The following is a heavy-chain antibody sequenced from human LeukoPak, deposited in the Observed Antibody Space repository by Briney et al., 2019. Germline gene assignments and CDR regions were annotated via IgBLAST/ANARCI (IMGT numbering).Heavy chain of an antibody. J-gene: IGHJ4*02. CDR2: IKAGNGDT. Sequence: ASVKVSCKAPGYIFTKYVVHWVRQAPGQRPEWMGWIKAGNGDTKYSQNLQDRLTITRDTSASTVYMELSSLTSEDTALYYCARDDCGDTCYPGGYWGQGTLVTVSS. CDR3: ARDDCGDTCYPGGY. D-gene: IGHD2-21*01. V-gene: IGHV1-3*01. CDR1: GYIFTKYV.